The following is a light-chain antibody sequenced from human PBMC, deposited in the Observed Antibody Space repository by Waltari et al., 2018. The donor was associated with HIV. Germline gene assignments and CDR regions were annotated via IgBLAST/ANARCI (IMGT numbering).Light chain of an antibody. CDR2: AAS. CDR1: QGLSNS. V-gene: IGKV1-8*01. Sequence: AIRMTQSPSSFSASTGDRVTITCRASQGLSNSLAWYQQKPGKAPKILISAASTLESGVPSRFSGSGSGTDFTLTISCLKSEDFATYYCQQYHTYPYTFGQGTKLEIK. CDR3: QQYHTYPYT. J-gene: IGKJ2*01.